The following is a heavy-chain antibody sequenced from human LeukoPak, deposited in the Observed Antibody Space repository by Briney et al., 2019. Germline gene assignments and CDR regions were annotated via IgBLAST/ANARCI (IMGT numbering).Heavy chain of an antibody. Sequence: SETLSLTCTVSGGSISTSRYYWGWIRQPPGKGLEWIGSMHYSGSTYYHPSLKSRVTMSVDTSKNQFSLNLNSVTAADTAVYFCARGSYSYGNAFDYWGQGTLVTVSS. V-gene: IGHV4-39*07. CDR3: ARGSYSYGNAFDY. J-gene: IGHJ4*02. D-gene: IGHD5-18*01. CDR1: GGSISTSRYY. CDR2: MHYSGST.